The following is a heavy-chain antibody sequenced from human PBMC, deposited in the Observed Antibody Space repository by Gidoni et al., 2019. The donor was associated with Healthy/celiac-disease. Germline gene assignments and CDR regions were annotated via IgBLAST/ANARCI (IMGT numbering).Heavy chain of an antibody. Sequence: QVQLQESGPGLVKPSQTLSLTCTVSGGSISSGGYYWSWIRQHPGKGLEWIGYIYYSGSTYYNPSLKSRVTISVDTSKNQFSLKLSSVTAADTAVYYCARVEGNLYYYGSGSYRVFDYWGQGTLVTVSS. D-gene: IGHD3-10*01. CDR1: GGSISSGGYY. CDR3: ARVEGNLYYYGSGSYRVFDY. CDR2: IYYSGST. V-gene: IGHV4-31*03. J-gene: IGHJ4*02.